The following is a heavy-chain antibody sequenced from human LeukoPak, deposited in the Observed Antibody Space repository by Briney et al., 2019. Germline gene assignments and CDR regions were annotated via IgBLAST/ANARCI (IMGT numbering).Heavy chain of an antibody. CDR1: GFTFSTYA. D-gene: IGHD2-2*01. J-gene: IGHJ6*02. CDR3: ARGNSVVNYYHGLDL. CDR2: ISYDGSNK. V-gene: IGHV3-30-3*01. Sequence: GGSLRLSCAGSGFTFSTYAIHWVRQAPGKGLEWVESISYDGSNKYHADSVKGRFTISRDNSKNTVYLQMNDLRPEDTAVYYCARGNSVVNYYHGLDLWGQGTTVTVSS.